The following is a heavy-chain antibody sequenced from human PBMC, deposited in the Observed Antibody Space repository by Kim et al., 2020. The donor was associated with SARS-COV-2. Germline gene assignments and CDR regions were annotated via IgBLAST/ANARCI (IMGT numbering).Heavy chain of an antibody. CDR3: TRVGCSSTSCYIDY. CDR2: IRSKAYGGTT. CDR1: GFTFGDYA. J-gene: IGHJ4*02. V-gene: IGHV3-49*04. D-gene: IGHD2-2*01. Sequence: GGSLRLSCTASGFTFGDYAMSWVRQAPGKGLEWVGFIRSKAYGGTTEYAASVKGRFTISRDDSKSIAYLQMNSLKTEDTAVYYCTRVGCSSTSCYIDYWGQGTLVTVSS.